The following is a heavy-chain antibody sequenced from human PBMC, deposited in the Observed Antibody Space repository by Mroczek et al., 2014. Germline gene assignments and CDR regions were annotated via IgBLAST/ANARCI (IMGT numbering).Heavy chain of an antibody. Sequence: QVQLQQWGAGLLKPSETLSLTCAVYGGSFSGYYWSWIRQPPGKGLEWIGEINHSGSTNYNPSLKSRVTISVDTSKNQFSLKLSSVTAADTAVYYCARGRDYCSSTSCYAGTPDYWGQGTLVTVSS. V-gene: IGHV4-34*01. J-gene: IGHJ4*02. D-gene: IGHD2-2*01. CDR3: ARGRDYCSSTSCYAGTPDY. CDR1: GGSFSGYY. CDR2: INHSGST.